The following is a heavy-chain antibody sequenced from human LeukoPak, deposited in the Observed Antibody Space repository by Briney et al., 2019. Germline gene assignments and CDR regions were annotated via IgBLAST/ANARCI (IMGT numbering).Heavy chain of an antibody. CDR2: IWYDGSNK. CDR1: GYTFSSYG. D-gene: IGHD2-8*01. Sequence: GGSLRLSCAASGYTFSSYGMHWVRQAPGKGLEWVAVIWYDGSNKYYADSVKGRFTISRDNSKNTLYLQMNSLRAEDTAVYYCARGLYCTNGVCYSRWAFDYWGQGTLVTVSS. J-gene: IGHJ4*02. CDR3: ARGLYCTNGVCYSRWAFDY. V-gene: IGHV3-33*01.